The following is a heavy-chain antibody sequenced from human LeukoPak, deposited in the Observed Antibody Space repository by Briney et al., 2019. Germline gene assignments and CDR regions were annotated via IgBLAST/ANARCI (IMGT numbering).Heavy chain of an antibody. V-gene: IGHV4-4*08. D-gene: IGHD3-3*01. J-gene: IGHJ4*02. CDR1: GGSITSDY. CDR3: ARSLTIFGVVPFDY. Sequence: SETLSPTCNVSGGSITSDYWSWIRQPPGKGLEWIGYIYASGKTNSNPSLRGRVTISIDTSKNQFSLKLHSVTAADTAIYYCARSLTIFGVVPFDYWGQGTLVAVSS. CDR2: IYASGKT.